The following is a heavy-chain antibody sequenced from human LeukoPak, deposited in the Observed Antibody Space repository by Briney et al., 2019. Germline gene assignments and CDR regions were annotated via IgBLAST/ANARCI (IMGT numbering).Heavy chain of an antibody. D-gene: IGHD3-22*01. CDR3: AREGRYYDSSGYFDY. J-gene: IGHJ4*02. CDR1: GFTFDDYG. CDR2: INWNGGST. Sequence: PGGSLRLSCAASGFTFDDYGMSWVRQAPGKGLEWVSGINWNGGSTGYADSVKGRFTIPRDNAKNSLYLQMNSLRAEDTALYYCAREGRYYDSSGYFDYWGQGTLVTVSS. V-gene: IGHV3-20*04.